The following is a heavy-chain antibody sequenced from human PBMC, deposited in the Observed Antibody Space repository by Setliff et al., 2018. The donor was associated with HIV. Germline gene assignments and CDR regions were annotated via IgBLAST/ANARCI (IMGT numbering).Heavy chain of an antibody. V-gene: IGHV4-39*01. CDR2: INYRGNT. CDR3: ASLDGPESPYIYYYYMDV. J-gene: IGHJ6*03. D-gene: IGHD3-10*01. CDR1: GGSISTSRYY. Sequence: SETLSLTCTVSGGSISTSRYYWGWIRQPPGKGLEWIGSINYRGNTYYNPSLKSRAAISVDTSKNQISLKLSSVTAADTAVYYCASLDGPESPYIYYYYMDVRGEGTAVTVSS.